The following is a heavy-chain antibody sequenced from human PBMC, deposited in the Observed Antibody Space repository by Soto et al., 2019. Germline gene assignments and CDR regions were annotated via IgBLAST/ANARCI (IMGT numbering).Heavy chain of an antibody. V-gene: IGHV1-3*01. Sequence: PGGSLRLSCAASGYTFTSYAMHWVRQAPGQRLEWMGWINAGNGNTKYSQKFQGRVTITRDTSASTAYMELSSLRSEDTAVYYCARAPPFEEYYYDSSGYLGAFDIWGQGTMVTVSS. D-gene: IGHD3-22*01. CDR3: ARAPPFEEYYYDSSGYLGAFDI. CDR1: GYTFTSYA. CDR2: INAGNGNT. J-gene: IGHJ3*02.